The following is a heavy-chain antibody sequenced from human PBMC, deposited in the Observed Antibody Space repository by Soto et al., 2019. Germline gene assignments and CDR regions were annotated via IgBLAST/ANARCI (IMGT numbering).Heavy chain of an antibody. CDR1: GFALTTYT. D-gene: IGHD1-26*01. V-gene: IGHV3-21*01. CDR2: INGRSNYK. CDR3: VREDGVVGASSAFDS. J-gene: IGHJ5*01. Sequence: GSLRLASVASGFALTTYTMNWVRQAPGAGLEWVSSINGRSNYKYYSDSVKGRFTVSRDNAQNSLFLQMSRLGPEDTAVYSCVREDGVVGASSAFDSWGQGTLVTVSS.